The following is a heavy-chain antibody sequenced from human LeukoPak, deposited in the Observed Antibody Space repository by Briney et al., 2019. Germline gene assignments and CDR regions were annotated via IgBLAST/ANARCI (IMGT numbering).Heavy chain of an antibody. CDR1: GYTFTSYD. J-gene: IGHJ6*03. Sequence: ASVKVSCKASGYTFTSYDINWVRQATGQGLEWMGWMNPNSGNTGYAQKFQGRVTMTRNPSISTAYMELSSLRSEDTAGYYCARGLSGFSRVVIIDYYYYYMDVWGKGTTVTISS. CDR3: ARGLSGFSRVVIIDYYYYYMDV. V-gene: IGHV1-8*01. CDR2: MNPNSGNT. D-gene: IGHD3-3*01.